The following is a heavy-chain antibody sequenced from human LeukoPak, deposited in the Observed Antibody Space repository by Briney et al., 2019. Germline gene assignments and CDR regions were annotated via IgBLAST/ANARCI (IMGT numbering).Heavy chain of an antibody. CDR3: AREFSGDYPHYGMDV. CDR1: GYTFTGYY. Sequence: ASVKVSCKASGYTFTGYYMHWVRQAPGQGLEWMGWISPNSGGTNYAQKFQGWVTMTRDTSISTAYMELSRLRSDDTAVYYCAREFSGDYPHYGMDVWGQGTTVTVSS. D-gene: IGHD4-17*01. J-gene: IGHJ6*02. CDR2: ISPNSGGT. V-gene: IGHV1-2*04.